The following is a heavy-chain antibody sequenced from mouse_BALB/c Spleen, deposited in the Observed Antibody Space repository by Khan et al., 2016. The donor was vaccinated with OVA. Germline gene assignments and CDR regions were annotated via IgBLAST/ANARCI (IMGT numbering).Heavy chain of an antibody. Sequence: QVQLKQSGPGLVQPSQSLSLTCTVSGFSLTNYSLHWVRQSPGKGLEWLGVIWSAGTTDYNAAFISRLTIRKDNSRRQDIFKMTSLQPNDTAICYCARRDYDYGRGALVAYWGQGTLVTVSA. CDR3: ARRDYDYGRGALVAY. J-gene: IGHJ3*01. V-gene: IGHV2-2*02. D-gene: IGHD2-4*01. CDR1: GFSLTNYS. CDR2: IWSAGTT.